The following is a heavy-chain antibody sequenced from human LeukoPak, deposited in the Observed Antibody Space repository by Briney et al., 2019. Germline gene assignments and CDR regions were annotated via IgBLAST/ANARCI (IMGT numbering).Heavy chain of an antibody. J-gene: IGHJ5*02. D-gene: IGHD2-2*01. CDR3: ARVTSGMRHNWFDP. Sequence: ASVKVSCKTSGYTFTDYDLNWVRQAPGQGLEWMGYIHPRSGYSESAQRFQGRLSMTRDVSTDTAYMELSTLTSDDTAVYYCARVTSGMRHNWFDPWGQGTLIIVSS. CDR1: GYTFTDYD. CDR2: IHPRSGYS. V-gene: IGHV1-8*01.